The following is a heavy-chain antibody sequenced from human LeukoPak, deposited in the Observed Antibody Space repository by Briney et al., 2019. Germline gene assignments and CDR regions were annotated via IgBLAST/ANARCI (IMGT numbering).Heavy chain of an antibody. D-gene: IGHD2-21*02. CDR2: INSDGSST. Sequence: PGGSLRLSCAASGFTFSNFWMHWVRQAPGKGLVWVSRINSDGSSTTYADSVKGRFTISRDNAKNTLYLQMNSLRAGDTAMFYCARAPVQYCGGDCDAFDIWGQGTMVTVFS. V-gene: IGHV3-74*01. CDR1: GFTFSNFW. CDR3: ARAPVQYCGGDCDAFDI. J-gene: IGHJ3*02.